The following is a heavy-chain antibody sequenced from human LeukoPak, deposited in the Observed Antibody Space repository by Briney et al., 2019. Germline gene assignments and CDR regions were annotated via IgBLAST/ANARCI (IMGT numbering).Heavy chain of an antibody. Sequence: RGSLRLSSAASGFTFSSYSINWVRQAPGKGLEWVSSISSSSSYIYYADSVKGRFTISRDNAKNSLYLQMNSLRAEDTAVYYCARDYHDSRRSPQAYWGQRSRLTLSS. V-gene: IGHV3-21*01. CDR2: ISSSSSYI. CDR3: ARDYHDSRRSPQAY. D-gene: IGHD3-22*01. J-gene: IGHJ4*01. CDR1: GFTFSSYS.